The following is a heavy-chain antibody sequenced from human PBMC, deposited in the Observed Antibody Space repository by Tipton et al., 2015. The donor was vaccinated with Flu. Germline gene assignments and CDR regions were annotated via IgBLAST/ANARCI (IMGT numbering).Heavy chain of an antibody. Sequence: LSCTVSGGSISSGSYYWSWIRQPAGKGLEWIGRIYTSGSTNYNPSLKSRVTISADTSKNQFSLKLSSVTAADTAVYYCARGVIYYDSSGPITDAFDIWGQGTMVTVSS. CDR1: GGSISSGSYY. D-gene: IGHD3-22*01. CDR3: ARGVIYYDSSGPITDAFDI. V-gene: IGHV4-61*02. J-gene: IGHJ3*02. CDR2: IYTSGST.